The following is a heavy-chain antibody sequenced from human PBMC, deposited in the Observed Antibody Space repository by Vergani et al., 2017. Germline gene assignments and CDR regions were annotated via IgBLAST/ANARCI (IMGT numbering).Heavy chain of an antibody. V-gene: IGHV4-39*01. D-gene: IGHD3-16*01. J-gene: IGHJ2*01. CDR2: IYNSGNG. Sequence: QMQLQESGPGLVKASETLSLTCTVSGDSIISRSYYWGWIRQPPGKGLEWIGSIYNSGNGDSSSSLKSRVTISADTSKNQFSLWLTSVTAADTAVNYCASGKYYSDSTSHFRGRYFDVWGRGTLVTVPS. CDR3: ASGKYYSDSTSHFRGRYFDV. CDR1: GDSIISRSYY.